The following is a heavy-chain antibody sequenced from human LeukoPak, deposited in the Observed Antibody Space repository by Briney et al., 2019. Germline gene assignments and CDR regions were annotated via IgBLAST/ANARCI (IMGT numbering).Heavy chain of an antibody. V-gene: IGHV1-8*01. Sequence: ASMKVSCKASGYTFTSYDINWVRQATGQGLEWMGWMNPNSGNTGYAQKFQGRVTMTRNTSISTAYMELSSLRSEDTAVYYCAREGISRAAAGTSNLLLDYWGQGTLVTVSS. D-gene: IGHD6-13*01. CDR3: AREGISRAAAGTSNLLLDY. CDR1: GYTFTSYD. CDR2: MNPNSGNT. J-gene: IGHJ4*02.